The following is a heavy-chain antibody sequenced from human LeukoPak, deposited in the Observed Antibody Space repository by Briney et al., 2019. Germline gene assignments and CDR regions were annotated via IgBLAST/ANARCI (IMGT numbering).Heavy chain of an antibody. Sequence: ASVKVSCKPSGYIFTSNSISWVRQAPGQGLEWMGWISTFNGYANYAKNLKGRVTMTIVASTRTVYREMRKMRSDEPAVYCCARREFYYDLWGQGTLVTVSS. CDR3: ARREFYYDL. D-gene: IGHD3-16*01. CDR1: GYIFTSNS. V-gene: IGHV1-18*04. J-gene: IGHJ4*02. CDR2: ISTFNGYA.